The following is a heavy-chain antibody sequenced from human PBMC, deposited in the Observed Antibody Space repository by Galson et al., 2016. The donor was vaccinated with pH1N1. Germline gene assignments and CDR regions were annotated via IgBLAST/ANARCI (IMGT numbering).Heavy chain of an antibody. CDR2: IYHSGST. CDR1: GGSISSGNW. J-gene: IGHJ6*02. V-gene: IGHV4-4*02. Sequence: TLSLTCAVSGGSISSGNWWSWVRQPPGKGLEWIGEIYHSGSTYYNPSLKSRLTMSVDKSKNQFSLKLTSVTAADTAVYYCARENLDSSGYSYSFYYGVDVWGQGTTVTVS. CDR3: ARENLDSSGYSYSFYYGVDV. D-gene: IGHD3-22*01.